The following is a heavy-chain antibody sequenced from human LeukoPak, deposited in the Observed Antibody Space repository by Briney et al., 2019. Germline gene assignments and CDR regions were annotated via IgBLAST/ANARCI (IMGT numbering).Heavy chain of an antibody. CDR2: TYYRSKWYS. D-gene: IGHD1-1*01. J-gene: IGHJ4*02. Sequence: GRTYYRSKWYSEYAVSVKSRITINPDTSKNQFSLQLDSVTPEDTAVYYCARAYNWNLDYWGQGALVTVSS. V-gene: IGHV6-1*01. CDR3: ARAYNWNLDY.